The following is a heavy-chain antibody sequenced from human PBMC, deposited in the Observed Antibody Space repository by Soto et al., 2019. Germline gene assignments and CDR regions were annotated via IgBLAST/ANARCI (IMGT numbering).Heavy chain of an antibody. J-gene: IGHJ4*02. D-gene: IGHD1-26*01. Sequence: PGGSLSLSCASSGFIFSNYFMSLVRQAPGKGLEWVSSISDSGGTSYYADSVKGRFTISRDNSKNTLYLQMNSLRAEDTAIYYCAKSPRALLTFDYWGQGTLVTVSS. V-gene: IGHV3-23*01. CDR3: AKSPRALLTFDY. CDR2: ISDSGGTS. CDR1: GFIFSNYF.